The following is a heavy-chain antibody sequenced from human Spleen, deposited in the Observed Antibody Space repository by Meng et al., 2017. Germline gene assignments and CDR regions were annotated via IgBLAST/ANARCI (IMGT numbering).Heavy chain of an antibody. D-gene: IGHD3-22*01. J-gene: IGHJ4*02. Sequence: GESLKISCGASGFNFGDYIMHWVRQSPGKGLEWISRIVSDGGITTYADSVKGRFTISRDNSKNTVFLQINSLRAEDTAVYYCARSPIDKYDLSALPLDYWGQG. CDR1: GFNFGDYI. CDR3: ARSPIDKYDLSALPLDY. V-gene: IGHV3-74*01. CDR2: IVSDGGIT.